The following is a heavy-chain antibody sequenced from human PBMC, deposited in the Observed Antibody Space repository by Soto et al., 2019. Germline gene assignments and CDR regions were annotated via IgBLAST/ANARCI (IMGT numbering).Heavy chain of an antibody. D-gene: IGHD1-1*01. Sequence: SETLSLTXAVSGYSISSGLYWGWIRQPPGKGLEWIGTIYRGGITYYNPSLKSRVTISIDTSKSHFSLRLSSVTATDTAVYFCAIGNPDWFDPWGQGTLVTVSS. CDR3: AIGNPDWFDP. CDR1: GYSISSGLY. V-gene: IGHV4-38-2*01. CDR2: IYRGGIT. J-gene: IGHJ5*02.